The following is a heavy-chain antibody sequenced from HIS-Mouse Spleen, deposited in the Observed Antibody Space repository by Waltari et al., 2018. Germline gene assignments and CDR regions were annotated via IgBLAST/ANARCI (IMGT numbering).Heavy chain of an antibody. Sequence: QLQLQESGPGLVKPSETLSLTCTVSGGSISSSSYYWGWIRQPPGKGLEWIGSIYYSGSTAYNQSLKSRVTISVDTSKNQFSLKLSSVTAADTAVYYCAREIPYSSSWYDWYFDLWGRGTLVTVSS. D-gene: IGHD6-13*01. CDR1: GGSISSSSYY. V-gene: IGHV4-39*07. J-gene: IGHJ2*01. CDR3: AREIPYSSSWYDWYFDL. CDR2: IYYSGST.